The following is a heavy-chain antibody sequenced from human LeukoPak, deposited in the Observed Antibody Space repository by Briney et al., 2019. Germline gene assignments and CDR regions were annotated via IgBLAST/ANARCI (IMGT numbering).Heavy chain of an antibody. CDR3: ARPMVVTALFASDY. V-gene: IGHV3-7*01. D-gene: IGHD2-21*02. Sequence: GGSLRLSCVASGFTFNNYWMSWVRQAPGKGLEWVANINQDGSEKHYVDSVRGRFTISRDNAKNSLYLQMNSLRAEDTAVYFCARPMVVTALFASDYWGQGTLVTVSS. J-gene: IGHJ4*02. CDR1: GFTFNNYW. CDR2: INQDGSEK.